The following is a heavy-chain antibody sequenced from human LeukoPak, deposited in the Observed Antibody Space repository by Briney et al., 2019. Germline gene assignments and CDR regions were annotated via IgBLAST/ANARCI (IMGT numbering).Heavy chain of an antibody. Sequence: SETLSLTCTFSGGSISSYYWSWIRQPAGKGLEWIGRIHTSGSTNYNPSLKSRVTMSVDTSKSQFSLKLSSVTAADTAVYYCARDTYYYGSGSYRLDYWGQGTLVTVSS. V-gene: IGHV4-4*07. CDR1: GGSISSYY. CDR2: IHTSGST. CDR3: ARDTYYYGSGSYRLDY. J-gene: IGHJ4*02. D-gene: IGHD3-10*01.